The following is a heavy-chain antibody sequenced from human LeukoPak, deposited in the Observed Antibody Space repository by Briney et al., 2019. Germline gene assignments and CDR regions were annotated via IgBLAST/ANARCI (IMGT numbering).Heavy chain of an antibody. CDR3: ARCTTGKTFGSLREIKKSREIDY. Sequence: GGSLRLSCAASGFTFSTYSMNWVRQAPGKGLEWVSSISSSSSYINYADSVRGRFTISRDNAKNSLFLQMDSLRGEDTAVYYCARCTTGKTFGSLREIKKSREIDYWGQGTLVTVSS. J-gene: IGHJ4*02. V-gene: IGHV3-21*01. D-gene: IGHD1-1*01. CDR2: ISSSSSYI. CDR1: GFTFSTYS.